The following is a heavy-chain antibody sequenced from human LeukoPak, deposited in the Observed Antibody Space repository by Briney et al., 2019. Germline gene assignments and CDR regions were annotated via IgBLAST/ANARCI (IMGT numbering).Heavy chain of an antibody. D-gene: IGHD2-2*01. CDR3: ARQKGDVVVPENYYMDV. V-gene: IGHV3-21*01. CDR2: ISSSSSYI. J-gene: IGHJ6*03. CDR1: GFTFSIYS. Sequence: PGGSLRLSCAASGFTFSIYSMNWVRQAPGKGLEWVSSISSSSSYIYYADSVKGRFTISRDNAKNSLYLQMDSLRAEDTAVYYCARQKGDVVVPENYYMDVWGKGTTVTVSS.